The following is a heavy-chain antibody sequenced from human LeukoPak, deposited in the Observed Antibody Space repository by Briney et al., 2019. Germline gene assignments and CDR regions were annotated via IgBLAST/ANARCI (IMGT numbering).Heavy chain of an antibody. CDR1: GFTSSDYY. D-gene: IGHD2-15*01. Sequence: PGGSLRLSCAASGFTSSDYYMSWIRQAPGRGLEWVSYISSSGSTIYYADSVKGRFTISRDNAKSTLYLQMNSLRAEDTAVYYCARVGAATNSFGIWGQGTMVTVSS. V-gene: IGHV3-11*04. CDR3: ARVGAATNSFGI. J-gene: IGHJ3*02. CDR2: ISSSGSTI.